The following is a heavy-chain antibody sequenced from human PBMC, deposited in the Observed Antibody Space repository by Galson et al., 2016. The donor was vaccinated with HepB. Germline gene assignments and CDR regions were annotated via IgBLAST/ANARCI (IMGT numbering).Heavy chain of an antibody. CDR1: GFCVSDNY. CDR3: ARDPSRGVRAFDV. Sequence: LRLSCAASGFCVSDNYMSWVRQSPGQGLEWVSLLYLAGSTDYADSVRGRFIISRDDSQNIFYLQMSNLRPEDTAIYYCARDPSRGVRAFDVWGQGTLVTVTS. D-gene: IGHD2-8*01. CDR2: LYLAGST. J-gene: IGHJ3*01. V-gene: IGHV3-53*01.